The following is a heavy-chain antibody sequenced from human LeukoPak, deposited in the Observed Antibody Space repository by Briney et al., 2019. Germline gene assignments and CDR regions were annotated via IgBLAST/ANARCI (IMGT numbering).Heavy chain of an antibody. CDR3: AIQQLVRYYYYGMDV. D-gene: IGHD6-13*01. Sequence: ASVTVSCKASGYTFTSYGISWVRQAPGQGLEWMGWTSAYNGKTNYAQKLQGRVTMTTDTSTSTAYMELRSLRSDDTAVYYCAIQQLVRYYYYGMDVWGQGTTVTVSS. V-gene: IGHV1-18*01. CDR2: TSAYNGKT. CDR1: GYTFTSYG. J-gene: IGHJ6*02.